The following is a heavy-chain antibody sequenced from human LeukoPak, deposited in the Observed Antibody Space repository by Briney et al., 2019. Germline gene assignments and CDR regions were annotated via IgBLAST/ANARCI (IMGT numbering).Heavy chain of an antibody. CDR2: INPIGGST. V-gene: IGHV1-46*01. D-gene: IGHD1-26*01. CDR3: ARDPPLVSSGSYYAAYYFDY. CDR1: GYTFTSYY. J-gene: IGHJ4*02. Sequence: EASVKVSCKASGYTFTSYYIHGVRQAPGQGLEWMGIINPIGGSTSYAQKFQGRVTMTRDTSTSTVYMEVSSLRSEDTAVYYCARDPPLVSSGSYYAAYYFDYWGQGSLVTVSS.